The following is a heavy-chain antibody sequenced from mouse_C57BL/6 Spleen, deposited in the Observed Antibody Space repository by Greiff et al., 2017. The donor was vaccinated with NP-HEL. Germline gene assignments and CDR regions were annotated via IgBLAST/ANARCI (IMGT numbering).Heavy chain of an antibody. CDR2: ISYDGSN. J-gene: IGHJ3*01. D-gene: IGHD1-1*01. CDR3: APALYGWFAY. Sequence: ESGPVLVKPSQSLSLTCSVTGYSITSGYYWNWIRQFPGNKLEWMGYISYDGSNNYNPSLKNRISITRDTSKNQFFLKLNSVTTEDTATYYCAPALYGWFAYWGQGTLVTVSA. CDR1: GYSITSGYY. V-gene: IGHV3-6*01.